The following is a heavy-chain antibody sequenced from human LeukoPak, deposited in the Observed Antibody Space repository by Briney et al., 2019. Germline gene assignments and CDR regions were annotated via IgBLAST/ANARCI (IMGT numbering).Heavy chain of an antibody. V-gene: IGHV3-30*02. Sequence: GGSLRLSCAASGFTFSSYGMHWVRQAPGKGLEWVAFIRYDGSNKYYADSVKGRFTISRDNSKNTLYLQMNSLRAEDTAVYYCAKDKAITFGGVAEIDYWGQGTLVTVSS. CDR2: IRYDGSNK. CDR1: GFTFSSYG. CDR3: AKDKAITFGGVAEIDY. D-gene: IGHD3-16*01. J-gene: IGHJ4*02.